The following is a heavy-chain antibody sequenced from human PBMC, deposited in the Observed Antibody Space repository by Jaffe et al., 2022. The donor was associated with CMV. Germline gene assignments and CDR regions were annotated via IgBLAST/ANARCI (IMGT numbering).Heavy chain of an antibody. CDR1: GFTFSSYW. V-gene: IGHV3-74*01. CDR2: INSDGSST. J-gene: IGHJ2*01. CDR3: ARGGDSGSYYEWYFDL. Sequence: EVQLVESGGGLVQPGGSLRLSCAASGFTFSSYWMHWVRQAPGKGLVWVSRINSDGSSTSYADSVKGRFTISRDNAKNTLYLQMNSLRAEDTAVYYCARGGDSGSYYEWYFDLWGRGTLVTVSS. D-gene: IGHD1-26*01.